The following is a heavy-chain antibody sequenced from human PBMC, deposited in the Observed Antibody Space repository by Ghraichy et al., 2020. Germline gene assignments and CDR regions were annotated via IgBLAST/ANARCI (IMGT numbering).Heavy chain of an antibody. V-gene: IGHV3-30*18. CDR1: GFTFSNYG. J-gene: IGHJ4*02. D-gene: IGHD3-22*01. Sequence: LSLTCAVSGFTFSNYGMHWVRQAPGKGLEWVALISYDGSNKYYEDSVKGRFTISRDNSKNTLYLQMNSLRAEDTAVYYCAKDRLLYDSSGYYRAGGYWGQGTLVTVSS. CDR3: AKDRLLYDSSGYYRAGGY. CDR2: ISYDGSNK.